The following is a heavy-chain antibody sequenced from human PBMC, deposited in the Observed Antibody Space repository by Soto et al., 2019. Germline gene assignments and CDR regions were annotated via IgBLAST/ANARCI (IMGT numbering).Heavy chain of an antibody. CDR2: IYSGGST. CDR1: GFTVSSNH. Sequence: EVQLVESGGGLVQPGGSLRLSCAASGFTVSSNHMSWVRQAPGKGLEWVSLIYSGGSTYYADSVKGRFTFSRDNSQNTLYLQMNSLRAEDTDVYYCAGPGEQHRYWGQGTLVAVSS. CDR3: AGPGEQHRY. J-gene: IGHJ4*02. V-gene: IGHV3-66*01. D-gene: IGHD3-16*01.